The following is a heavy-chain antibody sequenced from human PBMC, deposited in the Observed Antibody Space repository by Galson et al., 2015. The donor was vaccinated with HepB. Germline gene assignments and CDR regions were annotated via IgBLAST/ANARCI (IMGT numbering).Heavy chain of an antibody. D-gene: IGHD2-2*01. CDR1: GYSFTSYW. Sequence: QSGAEVKKPGESLRISFKGSGYSFTSYWISWVRQMPGKGLEWMGRIDPSDSYTNYSPSFQGHVTISADKSISTAYRQWSSLKASDTAMYYCARLGLGYCSSTSCSPGGYWVQGTLVTVS. CDR2: IDPSDSYT. CDR3: ARLGLGYCSSTSCSPGGY. J-gene: IGHJ4*02. V-gene: IGHV5-10-1*01.